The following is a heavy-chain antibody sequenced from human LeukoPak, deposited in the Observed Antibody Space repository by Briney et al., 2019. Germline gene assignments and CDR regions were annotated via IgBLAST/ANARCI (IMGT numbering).Heavy chain of an antibody. CDR1: GYTFTSYA. Sequence: ASVKVSCKASGYTFTSYAMHWVRQAPGQRLEWMGWINAGNGNTKYSQKFQGRVTITRDTSASTAYMELSSLRSEDTAVYYCARTLNYYYGMDVWGKGTTVTASS. CDR2: INAGNGNT. V-gene: IGHV1-3*01. J-gene: IGHJ6*04. CDR3: ARTLNYYYGMDV.